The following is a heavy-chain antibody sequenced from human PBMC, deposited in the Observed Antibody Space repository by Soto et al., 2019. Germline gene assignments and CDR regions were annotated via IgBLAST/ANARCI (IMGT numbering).Heavy chain of an antibody. Sequence: QVQLVQSGAEVKKPGASVKVSCKASGYTFTSYGISWVRQAPGQGLEWMGWISTNNGDTNYAQKLRGRVTLTSDTSTTTAYMELRSLTSDDTAVYYCEKDLGWCSDGSCPIDYWGQGTVVTVSS. J-gene: IGHJ4*02. D-gene: IGHD2-15*01. V-gene: IGHV1-18*01. CDR1: GYTFTSYG. CDR2: ISTNNGDT. CDR3: EKDLGWCSDGSCPIDY.